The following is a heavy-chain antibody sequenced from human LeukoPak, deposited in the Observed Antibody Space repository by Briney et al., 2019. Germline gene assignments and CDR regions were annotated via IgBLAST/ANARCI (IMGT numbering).Heavy chain of an antibody. CDR1: GFTFKTYW. CDR2: IKQDGSDK. J-gene: IGHJ4*02. V-gene: IGHV3-7*01. Sequence: GGSLRLSCAASGFTFKTYWMSWVRQPPGKGLEWVANIKQDGSDKYYVDSVKGRFTISRDNAKNSLFLQINSLRFDDTAVYYCAREEGGYFDSWGQGILVTVSS. CDR3: AREEGGYFDS.